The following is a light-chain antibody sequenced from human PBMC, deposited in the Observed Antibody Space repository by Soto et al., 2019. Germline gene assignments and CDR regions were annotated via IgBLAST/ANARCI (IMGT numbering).Light chain of an antibody. CDR3: QQLNSYPIT. V-gene: IGKV1-9*01. Sequence: DIQLTQSPSFLSASVGDRVTITCRASQGISSYLAWYQQKPGKAPKLLIYAASPLQSGIPSRFSGSGSGTEFTLTISSLQPEYFATSYCQQLNSYPITFGQGTRLEIK. CDR1: QGISSY. J-gene: IGKJ5*01. CDR2: AAS.